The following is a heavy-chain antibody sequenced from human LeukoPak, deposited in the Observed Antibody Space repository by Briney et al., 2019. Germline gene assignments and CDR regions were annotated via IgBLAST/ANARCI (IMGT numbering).Heavy chain of an antibody. CDR2: IYYSGST. D-gene: IGHD3-22*01. Sequence: RASETLSLTCTVSGGSISSSSYYWGWIRQPPGKGLEWIGSIYYSGSTYYNPSLKSRVTISVDTSKNQFSLKLSSVTAADTAVYYCARLNDSSGYYQWYFDYWGQGTLVTVSS. V-gene: IGHV4-39*01. CDR1: GGSISSSSYY. J-gene: IGHJ4*02. CDR3: ARLNDSSGYYQWYFDY.